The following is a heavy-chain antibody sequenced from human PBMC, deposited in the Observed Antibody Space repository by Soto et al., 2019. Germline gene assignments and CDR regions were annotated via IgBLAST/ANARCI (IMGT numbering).Heavy chain of an antibody. CDR1: GYSFTSYW. D-gene: IGHD3-16*01. V-gene: IGHV5-51*01. J-gene: IGHJ6*02. Sequence: GESLKISCKGSGYSFTSYWIGWVRQMPGKGLEWMGIIYPGDSDTGYSPSFQGQVTISADKSISTAYLQWSSLKASDTAMYYCARPQVVPPNSLYYYFGRDVWGQGPSFAVSS. CDR2: IYPGDSDT. CDR3: ARPQVVPPNSLYYYFGRDV.